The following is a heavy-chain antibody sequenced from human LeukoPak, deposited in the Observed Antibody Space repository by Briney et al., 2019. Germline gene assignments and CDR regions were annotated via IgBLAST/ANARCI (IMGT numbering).Heavy chain of an antibody. D-gene: IGHD3-10*01. J-gene: IGHJ4*02. Sequence: ASVKVSCKACGYTYTTYGITWVRQAPGQGPEWMGWISAYNGDTNYAQNLQGRVTMTTDTSTNTAYMELRSLRSDDTAVYYCARDKAVYYGSGLRLDYWGQGTLVTVSS. CDR2: ISAYNGDT. CDR3: ARDKAVYYGSGLRLDY. CDR1: GYTYTTYG. V-gene: IGHV1-18*01.